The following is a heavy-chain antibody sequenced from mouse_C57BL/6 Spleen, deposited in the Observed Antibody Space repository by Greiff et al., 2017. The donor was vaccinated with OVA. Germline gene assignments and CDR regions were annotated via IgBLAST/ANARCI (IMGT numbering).Heavy chain of an antibody. CDR2: INPSDGGT. CDR1: GYTFTDYY. V-gene: IGHV1-19*01. CDR3: ASNYSDY. J-gene: IGHJ2*01. Sequence: EVLLVESGPVLVKPGASVKMSCKASGYTFTDYYMNWVKQSHGKSLEWIGVINPSDGGTSYNQKFKGKATLTVDKSSSTAYMELNSLTSEDSAVYYCASNYSDYWGQGTTLTVSS.